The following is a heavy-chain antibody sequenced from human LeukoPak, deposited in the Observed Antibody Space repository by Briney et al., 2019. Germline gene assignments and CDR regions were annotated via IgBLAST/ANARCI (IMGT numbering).Heavy chain of an antibody. Sequence: SETLSLTCTVSGGSISNYYWSWIRQPPGKGLEWIGYIYSSGSTTYNPSLKSRVTISVDTSKNHFSLKLSSVTAADTAVYHCARGRDFWSGYYDYWGQGTLVTVSS. CDR3: ARGRDFWSGYYDY. V-gene: IGHV4-59*01. CDR1: GGSISNYY. J-gene: IGHJ4*02. D-gene: IGHD3-3*01. CDR2: IYSSGST.